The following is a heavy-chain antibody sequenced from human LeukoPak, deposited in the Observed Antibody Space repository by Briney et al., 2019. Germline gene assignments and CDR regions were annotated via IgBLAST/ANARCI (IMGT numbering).Heavy chain of an antibody. V-gene: IGHV4-34*01. CDR3: ARGLYYDFWSGYYSGFDP. CDR1: GGSFSGYY. J-gene: IGHJ5*02. CDR2: INHSGST. Sequence: SETLSLTCAVYGGSFSGYYWSWIRQPPGKGLEWIGEINHSGSTIYNPSLKSRVTISVDTSKNQFSLKLSSVTAADTAVYYCARGLYYDFWSGYYSGFDPWGQGTLVTVSS. D-gene: IGHD3-3*01.